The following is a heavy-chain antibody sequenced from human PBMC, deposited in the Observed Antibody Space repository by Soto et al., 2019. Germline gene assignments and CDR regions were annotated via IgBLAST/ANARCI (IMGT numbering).Heavy chain of an antibody. CDR1: GGSFSGYY. D-gene: IGHD3-3*01. CDR3: ARGRKTIFGVVISGLYWYFDL. J-gene: IGHJ2*01. Sequence: QVQLQQWGAGLLKPSETLSLTCAVYGGSFSGYYWSWIRQPPGKGLEWIGEINHSGSTNYNPSLKGRVTTSVDTSKNQFSLKLGSVTAADTAVYYCARGRKTIFGVVISGLYWYFDLWGRGTLVTVSS. V-gene: IGHV4-34*01. CDR2: INHSGST.